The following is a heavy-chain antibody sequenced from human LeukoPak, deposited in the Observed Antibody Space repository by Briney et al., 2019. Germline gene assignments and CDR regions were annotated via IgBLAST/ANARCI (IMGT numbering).Heavy chain of an antibody. V-gene: IGHV4-59*12. D-gene: IGHD3-22*01. Sequence: KSSETLSLTCTVSGGSISSYYWSWIRQPPGKGLEWIGYIYYSGSTNYNPSLKSRVTISVDTSKNQFSLKLSSVTAADTAVYYCARLPRGESSGYWGQGTLVTVSS. CDR3: ARLPRGESSGY. CDR1: GGSISSYY. J-gene: IGHJ4*02. CDR2: IYYSGST.